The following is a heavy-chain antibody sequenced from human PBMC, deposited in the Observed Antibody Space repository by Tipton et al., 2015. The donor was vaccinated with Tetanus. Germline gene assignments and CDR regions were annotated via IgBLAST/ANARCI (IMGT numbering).Heavy chain of an antibody. CDR3: ARDNPGYSSGWQVDAFDI. V-gene: IGHV4-59*01. Sequence: LRLSCTVSGGSISSYYWSWIRQPPGKGLEWIGYIYYSGSTNYNPSLKSRVTISVDTSKNQFSLKLSSVTAADTAVYYCARDNPGYSSGWQVDAFDIWGQGTMVTVSS. D-gene: IGHD6-19*01. CDR2: IYYSGST. J-gene: IGHJ3*02. CDR1: GGSISSYY.